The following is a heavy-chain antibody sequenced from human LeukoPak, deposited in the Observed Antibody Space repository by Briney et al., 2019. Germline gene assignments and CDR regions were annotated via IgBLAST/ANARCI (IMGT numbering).Heavy chain of an antibody. V-gene: IGHV1-3*01. D-gene: IGHD6-19*01. CDR3: ARARRYSSGWYAEYFQH. J-gene: IGHJ1*01. CDR1: GYTFTSYA. Sequence: WASVKVSCKASGYTFTSYAMHWVRQAPGQRLECMGWINAGNGNTKYSQKFQGRVTITRDTSASTAYMELSSLRSEDTAVYYCARARRYSSGWYAEYFQHWGQGTLVTVSS. CDR2: INAGNGNT.